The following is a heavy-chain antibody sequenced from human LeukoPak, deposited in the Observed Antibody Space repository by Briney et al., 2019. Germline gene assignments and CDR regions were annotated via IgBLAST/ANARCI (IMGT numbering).Heavy chain of an antibody. J-gene: IGHJ4*02. CDR3: ARNNSNGFDF. CDR2: IFQSVST. Sequence: PSETLSLTCTVSGYSISGGYYWGWIRQPPGKGLEWIGTIFQSVSTYYNPSLKSRVTTSVDTSKNQFSLKLSSVTAADTAVYYCARNNSNGFDFWSQETLVTVSS. CDR1: GYSISGGYY. V-gene: IGHV4-38-2*02. D-gene: IGHD6-19*01.